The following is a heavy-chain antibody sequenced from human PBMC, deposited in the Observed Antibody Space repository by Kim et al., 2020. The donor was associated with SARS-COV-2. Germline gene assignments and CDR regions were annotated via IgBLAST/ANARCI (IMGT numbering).Heavy chain of an antibody. V-gene: IGHV1-24*01. CDR2: T. Sequence: TIYAQKFQGRVTMTEDTSTDTAYMELSSLRSEDTAVYYCATGRFKSYFDYWGQGTLVTVSS. CDR3: ATGRFKSYFDY. J-gene: IGHJ4*02.